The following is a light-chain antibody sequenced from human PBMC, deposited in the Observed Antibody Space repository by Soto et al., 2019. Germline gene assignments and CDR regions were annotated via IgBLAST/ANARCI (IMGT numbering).Light chain of an antibody. CDR2: AAS. CDR1: QGISTY. CDR3: QQRYSTPYT. Sequence: DIQMTQSPSSLSASVGDRVTITCRASQGISTYLNWYQQKPGKAPKLLIYAASNLQSGVPSRFSGSGSGTDFTLTISSLQPEDFATYYCQQRYSTPYTFGQGTKLEI. J-gene: IGKJ2*01. V-gene: IGKV1-39*01.